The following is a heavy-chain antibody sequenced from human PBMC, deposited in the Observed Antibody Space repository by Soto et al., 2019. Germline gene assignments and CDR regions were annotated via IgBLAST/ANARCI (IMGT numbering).Heavy chain of an antibody. Sequence: PGGSLRLSCAASGFTFSSYAMSWVRQAPGKGLEWVSAISGSGGSTYYADSVKGRFTISRDNSKNTLYLQMNSLRAEDTAVYYCARDYRPPGTYDYGDYVRWMDYYYGMDFWGQGITVTVSS. CDR1: GFTFSSYA. CDR3: ARDYRPPGTYDYGDYVRWMDYYYGMDF. CDR2: ISGSGGST. J-gene: IGHJ6*02. D-gene: IGHD4-17*01. V-gene: IGHV3-23*01.